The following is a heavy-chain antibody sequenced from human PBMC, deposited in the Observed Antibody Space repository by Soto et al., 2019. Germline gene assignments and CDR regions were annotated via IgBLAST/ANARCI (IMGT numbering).Heavy chain of an antibody. CDR3: ARRYDACFDY. J-gene: IGHJ4*02. CDR2: IYYSGST. D-gene: IGHD3-22*01. Sequence: QVQLQESGAGLVKPSETLSLTCTVSGGSFSGYYWSWIRQPPGKGLEWIGEIYYSGSTNYNPSLKWRVTISVDTSKSPFSLQLRSVTAADTEVYYCARRYDACFDYGGQGTLFTV. V-gene: IGHV4-59*08. CDR1: GGSFSGYY.